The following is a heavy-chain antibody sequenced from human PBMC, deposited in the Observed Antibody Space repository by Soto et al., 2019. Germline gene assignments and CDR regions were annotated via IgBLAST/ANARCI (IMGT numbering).Heavy chain of an antibody. CDR1: GYSFTSYW. J-gene: IGHJ6*03. Sequence: PGESLKISCKGSGYSFTSYWIGWVRQMPGKGLEWMGIIYPGDSDTRYSPSFQGQVTISADKSISTAYLQWSSLKASDTAMYYCARYRRYDFWSGYYSPIKPFYYYYYMDVWGKGTTVNVSS. V-gene: IGHV5-51*01. CDR3: ARYRRYDFWSGYYSPIKPFYYYYYMDV. CDR2: IYPGDSDT. D-gene: IGHD3-3*01.